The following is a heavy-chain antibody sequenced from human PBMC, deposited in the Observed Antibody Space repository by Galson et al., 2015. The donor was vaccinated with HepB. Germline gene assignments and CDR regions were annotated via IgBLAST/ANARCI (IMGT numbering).Heavy chain of an antibody. CDR1: GFTFNTYA. D-gene: IGHD2-2*02. J-gene: IGHJ4*02. CDR3: ARGEVQGVRPAAISFDY. V-gene: IGHV3-30-3*01. Sequence: SLRLPCAASGFTFNTYAMNWVRQAPGKGLEWVAVILYDGSNEYYADSVKGRFTVSRDNSKSTLYLQMNSLRVEDTAVYYCARGEVQGVRPAAISFDYWGQGTVVTVSS. CDR2: ILYDGSNE.